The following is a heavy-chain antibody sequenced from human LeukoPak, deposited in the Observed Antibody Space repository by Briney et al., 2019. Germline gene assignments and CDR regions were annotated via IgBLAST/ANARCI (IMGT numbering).Heavy chain of an antibody. CDR3: ARHVATGTTDAFDI. J-gene: IGHJ3*02. V-gene: IGHV4-59*08. D-gene: IGHD1-1*01. CDR2: IYYSGST. Sequence: PSETLSLTCTASGGTISSYYWTWIRQPPGKGLEWIGYIYYSGSTNYHPSLKSRLTISVGSSKNQFSLKLSSVTAADAAVYYCARHVATGTTDAFDIWGRGTMVTVSS. CDR1: GGTISSYY.